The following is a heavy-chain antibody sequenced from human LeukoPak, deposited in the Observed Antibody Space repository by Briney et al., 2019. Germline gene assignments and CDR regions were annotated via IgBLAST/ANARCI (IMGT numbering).Heavy chain of an antibody. D-gene: IGHD6-13*01. V-gene: IGHV3-23*01. J-gene: IGHJ4*02. CDR1: GFTFSSYA. CDR2: LGGSGGST. CDR3: AKVETAAAATLRGFDY. Sequence: PGGSLRRSCAASGFTFSSYAMSWVRQAPGKGLEWVSSLGGSGGSTYYADSVKGRFTISRDNSKNTLYLQMNSLRAEDTVVYYCAKVETAAAATLRGFDYWGQGTLVTVSS.